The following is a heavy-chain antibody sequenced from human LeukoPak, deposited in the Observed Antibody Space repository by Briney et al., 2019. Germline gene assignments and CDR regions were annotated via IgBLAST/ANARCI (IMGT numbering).Heavy chain of an antibody. V-gene: IGHV3-48*03. CDR2: FSSSCRTI. J-gene: IGHJ4*02. D-gene: IGHD4-17*01. CDR3: ARFYGDETYFDY. Sequence: FSSSCRTIYYAVSVKGRFTISRDNAHNSLYLQMTSLRAEDTAVYYCARFYGDETYFDYWGQGTLVTVSS.